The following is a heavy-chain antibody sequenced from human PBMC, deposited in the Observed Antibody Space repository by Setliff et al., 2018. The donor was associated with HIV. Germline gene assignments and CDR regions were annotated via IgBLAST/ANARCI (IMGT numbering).Heavy chain of an antibody. V-gene: IGHV4-38-2*02. CDR3: ARDIQAAGTEWFDP. Sequence: PSETLSLTCAVSGYSISSGYYWGWIRQPPGKGLEWIGSIYHSGSTYYNPSLKSRVTISLDTSKNQFSLKLSSVTAADTAVYYCARDIQAAGTEWFDPWGQGTLVTVSS. D-gene: IGHD6-13*01. J-gene: IGHJ5*02. CDR2: IYHSGST. CDR1: GYSISSGYY.